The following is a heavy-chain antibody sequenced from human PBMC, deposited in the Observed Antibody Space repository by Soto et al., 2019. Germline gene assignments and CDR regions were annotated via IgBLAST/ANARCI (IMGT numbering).Heavy chain of an antibody. Sequence: SVTLSRTCTVSDGSISNFYWIWIGQPPGKGLEWIGYISSSGNTNYNPSLKSRVSISVDTSKNQFSLNLTSVTAADTGVYYCARAPMVLTRSYFDSWGQGTPVTVSS. V-gene: IGHV4-59*01. CDR1: DGSISNFY. CDR3: ARAPMVLTRSYFDS. D-gene: IGHD3-22*01. CDR2: ISSSGNT. J-gene: IGHJ4*02.